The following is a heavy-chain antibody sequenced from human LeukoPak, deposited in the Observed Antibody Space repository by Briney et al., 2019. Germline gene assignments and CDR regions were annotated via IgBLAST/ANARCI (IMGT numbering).Heavy chain of an antibody. J-gene: IGHJ4*02. CDR3: ARASRYYDSSGYYYFDY. CDR1: GFTFSDYY. V-gene: IGHV3-11*01. Sequence: RPGGSLRLSCAASGFTFSDYYMSWIRQAPGKGLEWVSYISNSGSTIYYADSVKGRFTISRDNAKNSLYLQMNSLRAEDTAVYYCARASRYYDSSGYYYFDYWGQGTLVTVSS. D-gene: IGHD3-22*01. CDR2: ISNSGSTI.